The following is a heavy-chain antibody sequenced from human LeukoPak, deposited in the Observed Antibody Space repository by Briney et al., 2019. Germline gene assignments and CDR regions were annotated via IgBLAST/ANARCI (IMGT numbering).Heavy chain of an antibody. Sequence: VASVKVSFTTSGYTFTVYYMHWVRQAPGQGLEWMGRINPNSGDTNYAQKFQGRVTMTGDTSITTAYMELNSLRSDDTAVYYCAKAKPQGSDRDFDYWGRGTLVTVSS. CDR1: GYTFTVYY. V-gene: IGHV1-2*06. CDR3: AKAKPQGSDRDFDY. J-gene: IGHJ4*02. D-gene: IGHD1-14*01. CDR2: INPNSGDT.